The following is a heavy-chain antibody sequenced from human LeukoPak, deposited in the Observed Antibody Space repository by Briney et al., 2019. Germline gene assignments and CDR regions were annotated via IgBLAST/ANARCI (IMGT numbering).Heavy chain of an antibody. CDR3: ARPGERWDNWYFDL. J-gene: IGHJ2*01. CDR2: IWNDGSQK. V-gene: IGHV3-33*01. D-gene: IGHD7-27*01. CDR1: EFTFTTYG. Sequence: PGRSLTLSCAASEFTFTTYGMHWVRQAPGKGLEWVAVIWNDGSQKYYADSVKGRFTISRDNSMNTLYLQMNGLRDEDTAVYYCARPGERWDNWYFDLWGRGTLVTVSS.